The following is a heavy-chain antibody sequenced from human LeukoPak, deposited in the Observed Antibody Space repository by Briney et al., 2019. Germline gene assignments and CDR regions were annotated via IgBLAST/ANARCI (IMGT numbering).Heavy chain of an antibody. Sequence: PGGSLRLSCAASGFTFSSYWMSWVRQAPGKGLEWVANIKQGGSVEYYVDSVNARFTSSRDNAKNSLYLQMNSLRGDDTAVYYCGRAARRGFWSGYCEYWGQGTLVTVSS. V-gene: IGHV3-7*01. CDR2: IKQGGSVE. J-gene: IGHJ4*02. D-gene: IGHD3-3*01. CDR1: GFTFSSYW. CDR3: GRAARRGFWSGYCEY.